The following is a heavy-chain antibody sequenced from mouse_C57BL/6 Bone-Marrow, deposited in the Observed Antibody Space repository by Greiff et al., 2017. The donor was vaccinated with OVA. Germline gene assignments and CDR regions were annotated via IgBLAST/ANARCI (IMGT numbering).Heavy chain of an antibody. J-gene: IGHJ4*01. D-gene: IGHD1-1*01. Sequence: EVQVVESGEGLVKPGGSLKLSCAASGFTFSSYAMSWVRQTPEKRLEWVAYISSGGDYIYYADTVKGRFTISRDNARNTLYLQMSSLKSEDTAMYYCTREGYYGSSPHYYAMDYWGQGTSVTVSS. CDR2: ISSGGDYI. CDR3: TREGYYGSSPHYYAMDY. CDR1: GFTFSSYA. V-gene: IGHV5-9-1*02.